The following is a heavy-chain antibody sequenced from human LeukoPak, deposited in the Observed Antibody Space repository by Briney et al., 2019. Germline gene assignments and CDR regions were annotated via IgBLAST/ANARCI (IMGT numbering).Heavy chain of an antibody. CDR2: ISAYNGNT. Sequence: ASVKCCCKASGYTFTSYGISWVRQAPGQGLEWMGWISAYNGNTNYAQKLQGRVTMTTDTSTSTAYMELRSLRSDDTAVYYCARVSSGWSYYFDYWPQGTLVTVSS. J-gene: IGHJ4*02. CDR1: GYTFTSYG. CDR3: ARVSSGWSYYFDY. V-gene: IGHV1-18*01. D-gene: IGHD6-19*01.